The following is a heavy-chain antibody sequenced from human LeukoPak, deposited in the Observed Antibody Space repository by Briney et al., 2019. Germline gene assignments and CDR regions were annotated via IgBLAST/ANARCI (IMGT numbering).Heavy chain of an antibody. CDR1: GGSFSGYY. D-gene: IGHD3-22*01. Sequence: SETLSLTCAVCGGSFSGYYWSWIRQPPGKGLEWIGEINHSGSTNYNPSLKSRVTISVDTSKNQFSLKLSSVTAADTAVYYCARDTYDSSGYYSHRGYYGMDVWGQGTTVTVSS. CDR3: ARDTYDSSGYYSHRGYYGMDV. CDR2: INHSGST. V-gene: IGHV4-34*01. J-gene: IGHJ6*02.